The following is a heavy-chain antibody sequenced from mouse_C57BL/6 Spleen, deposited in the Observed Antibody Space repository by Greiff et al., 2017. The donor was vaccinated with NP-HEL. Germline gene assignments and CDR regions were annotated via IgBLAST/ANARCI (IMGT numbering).Heavy chain of an antibody. D-gene: IGHD1-1*01. V-gene: IGHV5-6*01. Sequence: EVMLVESGGDLVKPGGSLKLSCAASGFTFSSYGMSWVRQTPDKRLEWVATISSGGSYTYYPDSVKGRFTTSRDNAKNTLYLQMSSLKSEDTAMYYCARHDGNYFDYWGQGTTLTVSS. CDR2: ISSGGSYT. CDR3: ARHDGNYFDY. CDR1: GFTFSSYG. J-gene: IGHJ2*01.